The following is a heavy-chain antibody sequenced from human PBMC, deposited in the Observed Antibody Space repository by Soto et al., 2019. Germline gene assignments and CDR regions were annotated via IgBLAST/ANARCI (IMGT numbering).Heavy chain of an antibody. CDR1: GFSFSIYG. J-gene: IGHJ5*02. CDR3: VRARGRNWFDT. CDR2: IGDDSFIK. V-gene: IGHV3-48*02. D-gene: IGHD1-26*01. Sequence: EVQMVQSGGGLVQPGGSLRLSCAASGFSFSIYGMTWVRRAPGKGLEWVAYIGDDSFIKYYADSVTGRFTVSRDNGKDSLYLQMNSLRDEDTAVYYCVRARGRNWFDTWGQGTLVTVSP.